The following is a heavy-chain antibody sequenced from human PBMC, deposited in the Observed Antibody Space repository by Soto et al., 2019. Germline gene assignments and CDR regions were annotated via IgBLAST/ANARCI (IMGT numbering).Heavy chain of an antibody. V-gene: IGHV5-10-1*01. D-gene: IGHD6-6*01. J-gene: IGHJ4*02. CDR1: GYSFTSYW. CDR3: ARHSSESSSSGD. Sequence: GVSLKISCKGSGYSFTSYWISWVRQMPGKGLEWMGRIDPSDSYTNYSPSFQGHVTISADKSISTAYLQWSSLKAPDTAMYYWARHSSESSSSGDWGQGTLVTVSS. CDR2: IDPSDSYT.